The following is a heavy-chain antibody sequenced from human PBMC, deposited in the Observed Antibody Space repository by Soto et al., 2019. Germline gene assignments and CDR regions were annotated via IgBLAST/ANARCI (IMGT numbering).Heavy chain of an antibody. Sequence: APVKVSCKASGYTFTSYDINWVRQATGQGLEWMGWMNPNSGNTGYAQKFQGRVTMTRNTSISTAYMELSSLRSEDTAVYYCARGRNYYDFWSGLKRGYYSGMDVWGQGTTVTVSS. D-gene: IGHD3-3*01. J-gene: IGHJ6*02. V-gene: IGHV1-8*01. CDR3: ARGRNYYDFWSGLKRGYYSGMDV. CDR1: GYTFTSYD. CDR2: MNPNSGNT.